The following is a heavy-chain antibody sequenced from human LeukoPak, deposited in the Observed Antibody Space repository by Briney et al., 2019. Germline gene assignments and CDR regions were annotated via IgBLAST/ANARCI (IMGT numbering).Heavy chain of an antibody. J-gene: IGHJ6*03. CDR1: GFTFSSYW. Sequence: GGSLRLSCAASGFTFSSYWMSWVRQAPGKGLEWVANIKQDGSEKYYVDSVKGRFTISRDNAKNSLYLQMNSLRAEDTAVYYCARDSVVRGVKYYYYMDVWGKGTTVTISS. CDR2: IKQDGSEK. V-gene: IGHV3-7*01. D-gene: IGHD3-10*01. CDR3: ARDSVVRGVKYYYYMDV.